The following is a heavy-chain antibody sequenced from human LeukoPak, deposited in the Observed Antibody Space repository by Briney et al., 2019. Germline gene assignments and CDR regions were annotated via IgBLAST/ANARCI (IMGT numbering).Heavy chain of an antibody. CDR1: GFTFSSYS. CDR3: ARGNTAMVFFDY. J-gene: IGHJ4*02. V-gene: IGHV3-21*01. Sequence: GGSLRLSCAASGFTFSSYSMNWVRQAPGKGLEWVSSISSSGSYIYYADSLRGRFTITRDNAKNSLYLQMNSLRAEDTAAYYCARGNTAMVFFDYWGQGTLVTVSS. CDR2: ISSSGSYI. D-gene: IGHD5-18*01.